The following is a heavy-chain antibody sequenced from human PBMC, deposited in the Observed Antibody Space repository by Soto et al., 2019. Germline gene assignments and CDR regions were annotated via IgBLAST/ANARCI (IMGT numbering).Heavy chain of an antibody. CDR3: ARDIRPRAYYDFWSGPPPSGMDV. CDR1: GFTFSSYS. Sequence: GGSLRLSCAASGFTFSSYSMNWVRQAPGKGLEWVSSISSSSSYIYYADSVKGRFTISRDNAKNSLYLQMNSLRAEDTAVYYCARDIRPRAYYDFWSGPPPSGMDVWGQGTTVTVSS. D-gene: IGHD3-3*01. CDR2: ISSSSSYI. V-gene: IGHV3-21*01. J-gene: IGHJ6*02.